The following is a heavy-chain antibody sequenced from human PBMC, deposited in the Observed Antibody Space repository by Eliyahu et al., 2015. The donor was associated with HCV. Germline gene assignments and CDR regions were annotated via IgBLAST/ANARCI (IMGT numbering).Heavy chain of an antibody. CDR2: IIPILGIA. D-gene: IGHD3-22*01. V-gene: IGHV1-69*04. J-gene: IGHJ6*02. Sequence: QVQLVQSGAEVKXPGSSVKVSCKASGGTFSSYAISWVRQAPGQGLEWMGRIIPILGIANYAQKFQGRVTITADKSTSTAYMELSSLRSEDTAVYYCAREYYDSSGYPPFSGMDVWGQGTTVTVSS. CDR1: GGTFSSYA. CDR3: AREYYDSSGYPPFSGMDV.